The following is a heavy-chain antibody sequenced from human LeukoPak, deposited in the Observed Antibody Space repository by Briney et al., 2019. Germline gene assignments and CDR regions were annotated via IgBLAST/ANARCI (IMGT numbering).Heavy chain of an antibody. D-gene: IGHD1-1*01. J-gene: IGHJ4*02. Sequence: PGRSLRLSCAASGFTFSYYGMHWVRQAPGKGLEWVAVISYDGSNKYYADSVKGRFTISRDNSKNTLYLQMNSLRAEDMAVYYCVKRWTGTTIGQQDYWGQGTLVTVSS. CDR1: GFTFSYYG. CDR2: ISYDGSNK. CDR3: VKRWTGTTIGQQDY. V-gene: IGHV3-30*18.